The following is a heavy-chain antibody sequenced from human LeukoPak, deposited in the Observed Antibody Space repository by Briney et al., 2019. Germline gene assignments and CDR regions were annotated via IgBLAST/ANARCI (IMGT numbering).Heavy chain of an antibody. J-gene: IGHJ5*02. Sequence: TGGSLRLSCAASAFTFNIYAMSWVRQAPGKGLEWVSAISASGGTTYYADSVKGRFTISRDNSKNTLYLQMNSLSAEGTARDYCARFTREYCSSTSCPNWFDPWGQGTLVTVSS. CDR1: AFTFNIYA. V-gene: IGHV3-23*01. CDR3: ARFTREYCSSTSCPNWFDP. D-gene: IGHD2-2*01. CDR2: ISASGGTT.